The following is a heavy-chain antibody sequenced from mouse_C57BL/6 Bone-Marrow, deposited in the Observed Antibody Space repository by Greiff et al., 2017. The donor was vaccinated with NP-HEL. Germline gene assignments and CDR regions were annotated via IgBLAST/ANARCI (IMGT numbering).Heavy chain of an antibody. CDR2: ISDGGSYT. J-gene: IGHJ3*01. Sequence: EVKLMESGGGLVKPGGSLKLSCAASGFTFSSYAMSWVRQTPEKRLEWVATISDGGSYTYYPDNVKGRFTISRDNAKNNLYLQMSQLKSEDTAMYYCARDRPYGNYKFAYWGQGTLVTVAA. V-gene: IGHV5-4*01. CDR3: ARDRPYGNYKFAY. CDR1: GFTFSSYA. D-gene: IGHD2-10*02.